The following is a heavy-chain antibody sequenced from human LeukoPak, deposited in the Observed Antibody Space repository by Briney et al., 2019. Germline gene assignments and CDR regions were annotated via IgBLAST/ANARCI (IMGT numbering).Heavy chain of an antibody. Sequence: SETLSLTCTVSGYSISSGYYWGWIRQPPGKGLEWIGSIYHSGSTYYNPSLKSRVTISVDTSKNQFSLKLSSVTAADTAVYYCARVRAVAGTEGFDYWGQGTLVTVSS. CDR1: GYSISSGYY. CDR3: ARVRAVAGTEGFDY. CDR2: IYHSGST. D-gene: IGHD6-19*01. V-gene: IGHV4-38-2*02. J-gene: IGHJ4*02.